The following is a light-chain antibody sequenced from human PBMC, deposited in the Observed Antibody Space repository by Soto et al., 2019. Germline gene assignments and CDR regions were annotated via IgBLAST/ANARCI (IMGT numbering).Light chain of an antibody. Sequence: EIVLTQSPATLSLSPGERATLSYRASQSVSSYLAWYQQKPGQAPRLLIYDASNRATGIPARFSGSGSGTDFTLTISSLEPEDFAVYYCQQRGNWPPSFGGGTKVEIK. V-gene: IGKV3-11*01. CDR1: QSVSSY. J-gene: IGKJ4*01. CDR3: QQRGNWPPS. CDR2: DAS.